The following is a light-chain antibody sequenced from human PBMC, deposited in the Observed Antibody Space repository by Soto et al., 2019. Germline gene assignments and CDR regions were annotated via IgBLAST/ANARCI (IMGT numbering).Light chain of an antibody. V-gene: IGKV1-6*01. CDR2: GAS. CDR1: QGIAKD. Sequence: AIQLTQSPSSLSASVGDRVTITCRASQGIAKDLGWYQQKPGKAPRLLIFGASFLQGGVPSRFSGSGSCTDFTLTINGLQPEDFATYYCLQNYYSFRTFGQGTKVEIK. CDR3: LQNYYSFRT. J-gene: IGKJ1*01.